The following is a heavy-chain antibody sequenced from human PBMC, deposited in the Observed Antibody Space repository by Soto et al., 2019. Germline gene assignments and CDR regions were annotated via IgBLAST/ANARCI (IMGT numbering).Heavy chain of an antibody. D-gene: IGHD6-25*01. CDR3: ARGGVAARKGRWFDP. V-gene: IGHV4-59*01. CDR2: IHYSGST. CDR1: GGSISSYY. J-gene: IGHJ5*02. Sequence: SETLSLTCTVSGGSISSYYWGWLRQTPGKGLEWIGYIHYSGSTNYNPSLRSRVTISVDTPKNQFSLKVNSMIAADTAIYYCARGGVAARKGRWFDPWGQGTLVTVS.